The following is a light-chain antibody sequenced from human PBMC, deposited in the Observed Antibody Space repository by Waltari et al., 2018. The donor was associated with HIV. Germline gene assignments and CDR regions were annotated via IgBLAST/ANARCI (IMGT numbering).Light chain of an antibody. J-gene: IGLJ2*01. V-gene: IGLV1-40*01. CDR1: TSNIGANYD. CDR3: QSYDSSLSGSV. CDR2: GSR. Sequence: QSVLTQPPAVSGALGQRVSISCTGTTSNIGANYDVHWYQQYPGRAPKVLVYGSRHLPSGVPDRVSGSKSVSSASLAITGLQAEDEAEYYCQSYDSSLSGSVFGGGTKVTVL.